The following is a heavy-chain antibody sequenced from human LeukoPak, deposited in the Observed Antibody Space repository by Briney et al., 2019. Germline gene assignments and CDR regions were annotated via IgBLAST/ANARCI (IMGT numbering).Heavy chain of an antibody. D-gene: IGHD3-22*01. V-gene: IGHV3-30-3*01. CDR2: ISYDGSNK. Sequence: PGRSLRLSCAASGFTFSSYAMHWVRQAPGKGLEWVAVISYDGSNKYYADSVKGRFTISRDNSKNTLYLQMNSLRAEDTAVYYCAREQRGYYDSSGYLNYFDYWGQGTLVTVSS. J-gene: IGHJ4*02. CDR3: AREQRGYYDSSGYLNYFDY. CDR1: GFTFSSYA.